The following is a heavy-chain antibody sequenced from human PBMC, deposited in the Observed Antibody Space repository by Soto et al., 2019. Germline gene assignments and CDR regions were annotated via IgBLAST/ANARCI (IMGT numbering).Heavy chain of an antibody. J-gene: IGHJ6*02. CDR3: ARSMTYYDILTGYYPYYYGMDV. D-gene: IGHD3-9*01. CDR2: ISYDGSNK. CDR1: GFTFSSYA. V-gene: IGHV3-30-3*01. Sequence: GGSLRLSCAASGFTFSSYAMHWVRQAPGKGLEWVAVISYDGSNKYYADSVKGRFTISRDNSKNTLYLQMNSLRAEDTAVYYCARSMTYYDILTGYYPYYYGMDVWGQGTTVTVSS.